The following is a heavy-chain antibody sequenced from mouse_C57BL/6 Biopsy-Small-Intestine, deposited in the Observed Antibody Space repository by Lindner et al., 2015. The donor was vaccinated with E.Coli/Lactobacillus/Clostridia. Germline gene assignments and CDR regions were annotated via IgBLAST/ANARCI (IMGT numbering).Heavy chain of an antibody. D-gene: IGHD1-1*01. CDR1: GYTFSSYY. Sequence: SVKVSCKASGYTFSSYYMYWVRQAPGQGLEWVGVIKPSGGGTTYAQKFQGRVTMTTDSSTSTAYMELRSLRSDDTAIYYCARDVLYKFDYWGQGTLVTVSS. CDR3: ARDVLYKFDY. CDR2: IKPSGGGT. J-gene: IGHJ4*01. V-gene: IGHV1-53*01.